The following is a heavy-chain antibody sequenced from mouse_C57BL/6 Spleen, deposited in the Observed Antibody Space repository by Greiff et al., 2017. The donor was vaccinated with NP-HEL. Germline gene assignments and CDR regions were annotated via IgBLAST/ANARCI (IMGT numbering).Heavy chain of an antibody. D-gene: IGHD2-4*01. V-gene: IGHV2-2*01. J-gene: IGHJ1*03. Sequence: QVQLKQSGPGLVQPSQSLSITCTVSGFSLTSYGVHWVRQSPGKGLEWLGVIWSGGSTDYNAAFISRLSISKDNSKSQVFFKMNSLQADDTAIYYCARGLRLWYFDVWGTGTTVTVSS. CDR1: GFSLTSYG. CDR3: ARGLRLWYFDV. CDR2: IWSGGST.